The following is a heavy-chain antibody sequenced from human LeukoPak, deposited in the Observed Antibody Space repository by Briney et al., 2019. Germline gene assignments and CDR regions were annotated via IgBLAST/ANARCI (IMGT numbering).Heavy chain of an antibody. CDR3: AKVGMYCSGGSCYINWFDP. CDR2: ISGSGGST. J-gene: IGHJ5*02. D-gene: IGHD2-15*01. V-gene: IGHV3-23*01. Sequence: GGSLRLSCAASGFTFSSYAMSWVRQAPGKGLEWASAISGSGGSTYYADSVKGRFTISRDNSKNTLYLQMNSLRAEDTAVYYCAKVGMYCSGGSCYINWFDPWGQGTLVTVSS. CDR1: GFTFSSYA.